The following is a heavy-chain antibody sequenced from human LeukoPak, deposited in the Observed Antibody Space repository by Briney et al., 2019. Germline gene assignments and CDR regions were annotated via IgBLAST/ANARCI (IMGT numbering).Heavy chain of an antibody. D-gene: IGHD2-21*01. CDR1: GFTFTGYV. V-gene: IGHV1-2*02. Sequence: ASLRVSCKASGFTFTGYVMNWVRQAPGQGLRWLGCISPNSGGTYYAQTLQGRVTMTRDTSISTAYMELTRLRSDDTAAYYCARDLLSDCYGSWNWFDPWGQGTLVTVSS. J-gene: IGHJ5*02. CDR2: ISPNSGGT. CDR3: ARDLLSDCYGSWNWFDP.